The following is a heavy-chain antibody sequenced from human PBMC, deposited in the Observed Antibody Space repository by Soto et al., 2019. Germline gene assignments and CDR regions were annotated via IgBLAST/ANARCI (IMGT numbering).Heavy chain of an antibody. CDR3: AKDRVVRGVITIDY. Sequence: GGSLRLSCASSGFTFSSYGMHLVRQAPGKGLEWVAVISYDGSNKYYADSVKGRFTISRDNSKNTLYLQMNSLRAEDTAVYYCAKDRVVRGVITIDYWGQGTLVTVSS. CDR2: ISYDGSNK. V-gene: IGHV3-30*18. CDR1: GFTFSSYG. D-gene: IGHD3-10*01. J-gene: IGHJ4*02.